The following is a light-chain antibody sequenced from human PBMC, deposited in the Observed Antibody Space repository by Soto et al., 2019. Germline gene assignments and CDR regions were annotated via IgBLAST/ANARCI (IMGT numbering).Light chain of an antibody. CDR2: DAS. V-gene: IGKV1-5*01. J-gene: IGKJ2*03. Sequence: DIQMTQSPSTLSASVGDRVTITCRASQSISSWLAWYQQKPGKAPKLLIYDASSLESGVPSRFSGSGSGTEFTLTISSLKNDDFDTYYCQQYNSYCRFGQGTKVDIK. CDR3: QQYNSYCR. CDR1: QSISSW.